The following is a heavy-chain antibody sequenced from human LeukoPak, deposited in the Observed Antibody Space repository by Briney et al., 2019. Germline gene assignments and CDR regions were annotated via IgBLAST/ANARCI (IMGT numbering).Heavy chain of an antibody. CDR1: GGSISSYY. CDR2: IYYSGST. Sequence: SETLSLTCTVSGGSISSYYWSWIRQPPGKGLEWIGYIYYSGSTNYNPSLKSRVTISVDTSKNQFSLKPSSVTAADTAVYYCARAPRYYYYYYMDAWGKGTTVTVSS. CDR3: ARAPRYYYYYYMDA. J-gene: IGHJ6*03. V-gene: IGHV4-59*01.